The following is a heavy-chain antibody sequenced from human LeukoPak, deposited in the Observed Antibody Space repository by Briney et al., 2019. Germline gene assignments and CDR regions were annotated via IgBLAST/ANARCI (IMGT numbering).Heavy chain of an antibody. CDR3: ARGPHYGDGNYFFHMDV. CDR1: GDSIRKSRYY. V-gene: IGHV4-39*07. CDR2: IYYSGST. Sequence: SETLSLTCTVSGDSIRKSRYYWGWIRRPPGKGLEWIGSIYYSGSTYYNPSLKSRVTISLDTSKNQFSLKLSSVTAADTAVYYCARGPHYGDGNYFFHMDVWGKGTTVTISS. D-gene: IGHD4-17*01. J-gene: IGHJ6*03.